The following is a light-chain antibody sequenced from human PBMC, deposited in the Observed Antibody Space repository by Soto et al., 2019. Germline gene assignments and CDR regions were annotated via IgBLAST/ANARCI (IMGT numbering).Light chain of an antibody. CDR1: RSNIGTNY. Sequence: QSVLTQPPSASEIPGQRVTISCSGGRSNIGTNYVHWYQKLPGTAPKLLIYSSDHRPSGVPDRFSGTKSGTSASLVISGLQSEDEGDYYCAAWDDSLSGVIFGGGTKLTVL. V-gene: IGLV1-44*01. CDR3: AAWDDSLSGVI. J-gene: IGLJ2*01. CDR2: SSD.